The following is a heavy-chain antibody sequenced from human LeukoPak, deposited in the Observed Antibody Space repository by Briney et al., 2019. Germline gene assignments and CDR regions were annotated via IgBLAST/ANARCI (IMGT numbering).Heavy chain of an antibody. J-gene: IGHJ3*02. Sequence: GGSLRLSCAASGFTFSSYNMNWVRQAPGKGLEWVSSISSSSSYIYYADSVKGRFTISRDNAKNSLYLQMNSLRAEDTAVYYCAKPSYGDPLDAFDIWGQGTMVTVSS. CDR3: AKPSYGDPLDAFDI. CDR2: ISSSSSYI. V-gene: IGHV3-21*04. D-gene: IGHD4-17*01. CDR1: GFTFSSYN.